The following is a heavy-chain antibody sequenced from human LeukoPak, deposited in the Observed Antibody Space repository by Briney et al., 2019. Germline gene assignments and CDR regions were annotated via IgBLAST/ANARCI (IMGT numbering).Heavy chain of an antibody. D-gene: IGHD3-22*01. CDR1: GGSIGNDY. CDR3: ARYPTYDSSGYPQTPDAFDI. Sequence: SETLSLTCTVSGGSIGNDYLTWIRQSAGKGLEWIGRIHSGGTTNYNPSLVSRVTFSVDTSKNQASLTLTSVTAADTALYYCARYPTYDSSGYPQTPDAFDIWGQGTMVTVSS. V-gene: IGHV4-4*07. CDR2: IHSGGTT. J-gene: IGHJ3*02.